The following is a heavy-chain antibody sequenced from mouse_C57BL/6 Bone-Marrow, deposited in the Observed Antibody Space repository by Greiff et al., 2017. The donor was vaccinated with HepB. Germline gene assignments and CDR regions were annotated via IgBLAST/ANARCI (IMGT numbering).Heavy chain of an antibody. D-gene: IGHD3-3*01. CDR2: IWSGGST. Sequence: VQRVESGPGLVQPSQSLSITCTVSGFSLTSYGVHWVRQSPGKGLEWLGVIWSGGSTDYNAAFISRLSISKDNSKSQVLFKMNSLQANDTAIYCCDRKEGKRGAMDYWGQGTSVTVSS. CDR3: DRKEGKRGAMDY. V-gene: IGHV2-2*02. J-gene: IGHJ4*01. CDR1: GFSLTSYG.